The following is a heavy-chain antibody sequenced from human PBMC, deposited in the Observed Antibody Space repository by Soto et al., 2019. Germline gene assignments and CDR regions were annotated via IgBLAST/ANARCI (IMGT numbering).Heavy chain of an antibody. V-gene: IGHV1-18*01. CDR3: ARSISCCYGDPFPLFGFFSYSLYGMDV. CDR1: GXTFTSYG. J-gene: IGHJ6*02. D-gene: IGHD2-2*01. CDR2: ISAYNGKT. Sequence: ASVKVSCKASGXTFTSYGISWVRQAPGQGLEWMGWISAYNGKTNYAQKLQGRVTMTTDTSTSTAYMELSSLRSDDTAVYYCARSISCCYGDPFPLFGFFSYSLYGMDVWGQGTTVTVSS.